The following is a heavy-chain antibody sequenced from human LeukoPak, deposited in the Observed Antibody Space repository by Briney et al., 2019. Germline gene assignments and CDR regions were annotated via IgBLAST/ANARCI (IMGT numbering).Heavy chain of an antibody. CDR2: INHSGST. CDR3: ARGNGEIFGVAQPFDY. D-gene: IGHD3-3*01. J-gene: IGHJ4*02. CDR1: GGSFSGYY. Sequence: SETLSLTCAVYGGSFSGYYWSWIRQPPGKGLEWIGEINHSGSTNYNPSLKSRVTISVDTSKNQSSLKLSSVTAADTAVYYCARGNGEIFGVAQPFDYWGQGTLVTVSS. V-gene: IGHV4-34*01.